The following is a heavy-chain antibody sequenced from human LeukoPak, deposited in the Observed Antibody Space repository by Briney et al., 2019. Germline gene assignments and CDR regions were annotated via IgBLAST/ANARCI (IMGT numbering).Heavy chain of an antibody. CDR2: INHSGST. V-gene: IGHV4-34*01. CDR1: GGSFSGYY. Sequence: SETLSLTCAVYGGSFSGYYWSWIRQPPGKGLEWIGEINHSGSTNYNPSLKSRITISVDTSKNQFSLKLSSVTAADTAVYYCARDSALAQAVMFDCWGQGTLVTISS. CDR3: ARDSALAQAVMFDC. D-gene: IGHD6-19*01. J-gene: IGHJ4*02.